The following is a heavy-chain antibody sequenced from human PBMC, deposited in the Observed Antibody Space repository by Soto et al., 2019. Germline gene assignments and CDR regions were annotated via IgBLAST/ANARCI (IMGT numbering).Heavy chain of an antibody. CDR1: GGSFSGYY. CDR2: INHSGST. J-gene: IGHJ4*02. D-gene: IGHD3-3*01. V-gene: IGHV4-34*01. CDR3: ARTYYDFWSGYYSSAYNDY. Sequence: PSETLSLTCAVYGGSFSGYYWSWIRQPPGKGLEWIGEINHSGSTNYNPSLKSRVTISVDTSKNQFSLKLSSVTAADTAVYYCARTYYDFWSGYYSSAYNDYWGQGTLVTVSS.